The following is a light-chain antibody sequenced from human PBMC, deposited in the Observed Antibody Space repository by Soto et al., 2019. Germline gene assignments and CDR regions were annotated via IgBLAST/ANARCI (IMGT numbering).Light chain of an antibody. J-gene: IGLJ3*02. CDR3: QSYDSSLFWV. Sequence: QSVLTRPPSVSGAPGQRVTISCTGSSSNIGAGYDVHWYQQLPGTAPKLLIYGNSNRPSEVPGRFSGSKSGTSASLAITGLQAEDEADYYCQSYDSSLFWVFGGGTKRTVL. CDR1: SSNIGAGYD. V-gene: IGLV1-40*01. CDR2: GNS.